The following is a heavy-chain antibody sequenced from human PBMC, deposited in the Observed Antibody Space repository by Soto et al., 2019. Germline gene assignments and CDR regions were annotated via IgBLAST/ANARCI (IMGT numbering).Heavy chain of an antibody. V-gene: IGHV4-59*01. J-gene: IGHJ6*03. CDR3: ARVGQLMEYYYYMDV. CDR1: GGSISSYY. CDR2: IYYSGST. D-gene: IGHD5-18*01. Sequence: PSETLSLTCTVSGGSISSYYWSWIRQPPGKGLEWIGYIYYSGSTNYNPSLKSRVTISVDTSKNQFSLKLSSVTAADTAVYYCARVGQLMEYYYYMDVWGKGTTVTVSS.